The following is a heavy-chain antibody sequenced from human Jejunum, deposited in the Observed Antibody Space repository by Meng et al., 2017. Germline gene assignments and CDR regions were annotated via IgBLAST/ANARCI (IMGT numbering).Heavy chain of an antibody. CDR3: ATLVGYHTDS. V-gene: IGHV3-15*01. J-gene: IGHJ4*02. CDR1: GFIFNDAW. Sequence: SGGDLVKPGGSLRLDCSAAGFIFNDAWMSWVRQAPGKGLEWVGRIKSRSYGGTTDYAAPVKGRFIISRDDSTNTVYLQMNSLKTEDTAVYYCATLVGYHTDSWGQGTLVTVSS. D-gene: IGHD1-26*01. CDR2: IKSRSYGGTT.